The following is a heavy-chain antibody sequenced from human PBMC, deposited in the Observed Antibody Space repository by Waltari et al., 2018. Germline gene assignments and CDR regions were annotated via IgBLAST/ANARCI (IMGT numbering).Heavy chain of an antibody. Sequence: EVQLVESGGGLVKPGGSLRLSCAASGFTFSSYSMNWVRQAPGKGWEWVSSISSSSSYIYYADSVKGRFTISRDNAKNSLYLQMNSLRAEDTAVYYCARGYSSGWFYFDYWGQGTLVTVSS. J-gene: IGHJ4*02. CDR3: ARGYSSGWFYFDY. D-gene: IGHD6-19*01. V-gene: IGHV3-21*01. CDR2: ISSSSSYI. CDR1: GFTFSSYS.